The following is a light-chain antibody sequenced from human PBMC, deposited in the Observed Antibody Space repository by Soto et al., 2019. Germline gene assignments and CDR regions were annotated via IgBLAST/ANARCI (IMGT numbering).Light chain of an antibody. V-gene: IGLV2-8*01. CDR3: SSYTSSSTVV. CDR2: EVT. Sequence: QSALTQPPSASGSPGQSVTISCTGTSSDVGAFNYVSWYQQYPGEAPKLIIYEVTKRPSGVPDRFSGSKSGSTASLTVSGLQAEDEADYYCSSYTSSSTVVFGGGTKLTVL. J-gene: IGLJ2*01. CDR1: SSDVGAFNY.